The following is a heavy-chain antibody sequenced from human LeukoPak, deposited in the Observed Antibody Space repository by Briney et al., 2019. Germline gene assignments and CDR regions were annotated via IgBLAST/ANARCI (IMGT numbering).Heavy chain of an antibody. CDR3: AILGGGDAFDI. V-gene: IGHV3-20*01. J-gene: IGHJ3*02. CDR1: GFTFDDYG. CDR2: INWYGGRT. D-gene: IGHD2-15*01. Sequence: GGYLRLSCVVSGFTFDDYGMSWVRRAPGRGRGGVSAINWYGGRTVCADSEKRRFTISRDNAKNSLYLQMNSLRAEDTALYDCAILGGGDAFDIWGQGTMVTVSS.